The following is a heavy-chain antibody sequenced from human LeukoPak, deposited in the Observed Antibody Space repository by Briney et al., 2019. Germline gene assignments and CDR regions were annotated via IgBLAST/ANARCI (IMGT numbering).Heavy chain of an antibody. D-gene: IGHD5-12*01. CDR3: AKDHSFRGYSGYVDYFDY. CDR2: IKSKTNGETR. J-gene: IGHJ4*02. V-gene: IGHV3-15*01. CDR1: GFTLSNAW. Sequence: GGSLRLSCAASGFTLSNAWMNWVRQAPGKGLEWVGLIKSKTNGETRDYAAPVKGRFTISRDNSKNTLYLQMNSLRAEDTAVYYCAKDHSFRGYSGYVDYFDYWGQGTLVTVSS.